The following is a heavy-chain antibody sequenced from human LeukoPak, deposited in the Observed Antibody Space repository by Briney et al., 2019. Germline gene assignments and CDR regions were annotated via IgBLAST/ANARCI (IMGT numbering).Heavy chain of an antibody. CDR2: ISGSGGSA. V-gene: IGHV3-23*01. CDR3: TREVSGSLYFDY. Sequence: GGSLRLSCAASGFTFNNYAMNWVRQAPGKGLEWVSVISGSGGSAYYADSVEGRFTISRDNAKNTVYLQMNSLRAEDTAVYYCTREVSGSLYFDYWGQGTLVTVSS. J-gene: IGHJ4*02. CDR1: GFTFNNYA. D-gene: IGHD1-26*01.